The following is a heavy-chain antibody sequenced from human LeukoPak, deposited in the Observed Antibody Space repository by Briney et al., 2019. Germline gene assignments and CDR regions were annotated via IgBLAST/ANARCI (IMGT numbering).Heavy chain of an antibody. CDR2: IYYSGST. J-gene: IGHJ4*02. V-gene: IGHV4-31*03. Sequence: PSQTLSLTCTVSGGSISSGGYYWSWIRQHPGKGLEWIGYIYYSGSTYYNPSLKSRVTISVDTSKNQFSLKLSSVTAADTAVYYCARVPIGYCSSTSCSHFDYWGQGTLVTVSS. CDR1: GGSISSGGYY. D-gene: IGHD2-2*01. CDR3: ARVPIGYCSSTSCSHFDY.